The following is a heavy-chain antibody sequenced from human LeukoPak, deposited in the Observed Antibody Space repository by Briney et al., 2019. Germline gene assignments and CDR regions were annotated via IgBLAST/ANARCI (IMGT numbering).Heavy chain of an antibody. Sequence: GGSLRLSCAAPGFTFSSYWMSWVRQAPGKGLEWVANIKQDGSEKYYVDSVKGRFTISRDNAKNSLYLQMNSLRVEDTAVYYCAREGPYCSSTSCYAGEDYWGQGTLVTVSS. V-gene: IGHV3-7*01. J-gene: IGHJ4*02. CDR2: IKQDGSEK. CDR1: GFTFSSYW. CDR3: AREGPYCSSTSCYAGEDY. D-gene: IGHD2-2*01.